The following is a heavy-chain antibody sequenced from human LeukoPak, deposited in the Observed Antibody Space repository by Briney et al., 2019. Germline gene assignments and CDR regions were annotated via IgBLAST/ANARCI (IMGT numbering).Heavy chain of an antibody. V-gene: IGHV4-61*02. Sequence: SETLSLTCTVSGDTISSASYYWSWIRQPAGKGLEWIGRIYTSGSTNYNPSLKSRVTMSLDASRNQFSLRLTSVTAADTAVYFCARDEGVLRFLEYWGQGIQVTVSS. D-gene: IGHD3-3*01. CDR2: IYTSGST. J-gene: IGHJ4*02. CDR1: GDTISSASYY. CDR3: ARDEGVLRFLEY.